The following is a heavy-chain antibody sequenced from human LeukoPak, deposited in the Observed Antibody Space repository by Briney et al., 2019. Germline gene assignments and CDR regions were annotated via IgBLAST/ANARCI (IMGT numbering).Heavy chain of an antibody. V-gene: IGHV4-59*01. D-gene: IGHD3-22*01. CDR1: GGSISSYY. Sequence: SETLSLTCTVSGGSISSYYWSWVRQPPGKGLEWTAYIDNSGSTNYNPSLRSRVTISIDTSRNQFSLKLSSVTAADTAVYYCARTDYYDSSVIYYYALDIWGQGTMVTVSS. CDR2: IDNSGST. J-gene: IGHJ3*02. CDR3: ARTDYYDSSVIYYYALDI.